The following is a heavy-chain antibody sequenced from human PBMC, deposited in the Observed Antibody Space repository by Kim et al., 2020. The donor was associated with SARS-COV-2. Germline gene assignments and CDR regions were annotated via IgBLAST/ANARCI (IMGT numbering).Heavy chain of an antibody. CDR2: ISPRGRDT. Sequence: ASVKVSCRASGYIFTNYHIHWVRQAPGQGLEYMGIISPRGRDTRYSQKFQGRVIVTSDTSTSTVFMELNSLTSDDTAVYYCARDLAGGCSLDYWGQGTLVTVSS. V-gene: IGHV1-46*01. CDR3: ARDLAGGCSLDY. J-gene: IGHJ4*02. CDR1: GYIFTNYH. D-gene: IGHD6-19*01.